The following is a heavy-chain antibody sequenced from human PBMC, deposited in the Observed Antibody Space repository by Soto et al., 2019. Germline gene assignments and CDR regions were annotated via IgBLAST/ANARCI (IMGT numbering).Heavy chain of an antibody. D-gene: IGHD3-22*01. CDR3: GQAVSDRGVY. J-gene: IGHJ4*02. CDR2: VHHSGTT. CDR1: GGSINTDYW. V-gene: IGHV4-4*02. Sequence: SETLSLTCAVSGGSINTDYWWSWVCQPPGKGLEWIGEVHHSGTTNYIQSLTSRLTMSVGNSGTQFSLELTSVAAADPAVYYGGQAVSDRGVYWGQGTRV.